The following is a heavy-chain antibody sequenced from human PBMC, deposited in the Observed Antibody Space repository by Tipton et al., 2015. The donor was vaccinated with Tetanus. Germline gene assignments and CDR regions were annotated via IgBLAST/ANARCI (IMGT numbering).Heavy chain of an antibody. CDR3: ARDIAIVRARDWYFDV. CDR1: GFTFRSYG. V-gene: IGHV3-33*01. D-gene: IGHD2/OR15-2a*01. Sequence: SLRLSCAASGFTFRSYGMHWVRQAPDKGLEWVALIWYDGSNKNYADSVKGRFTISRDNSKNTLYLQMNSLSAEDTAVYYCARDIAIVRARDWYFDVWGRGTLVTVSS. CDR2: IWYDGSNK. J-gene: IGHJ2*01.